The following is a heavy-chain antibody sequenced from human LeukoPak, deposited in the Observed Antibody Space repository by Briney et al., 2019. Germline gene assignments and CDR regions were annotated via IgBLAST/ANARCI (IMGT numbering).Heavy chain of an antibody. J-gene: IGHJ4*02. Sequence: SETLSLTCTASGGSISSYYWSWIRQPPGKGLEWIGYIYYSGSTNYNPSLKSRVTISVDTSKNQFSLKVSSVTAADTAVYYCARHYYDSSGYLRNFDYWGQGTLVTVSS. CDR1: GGSISSYY. V-gene: IGHV4-59*08. D-gene: IGHD3-22*01. CDR2: IYYSGST. CDR3: ARHYYDSSGYLRNFDY.